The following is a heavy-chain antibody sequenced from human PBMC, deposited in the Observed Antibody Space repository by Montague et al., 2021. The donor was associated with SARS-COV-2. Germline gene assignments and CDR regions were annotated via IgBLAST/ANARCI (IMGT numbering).Heavy chain of an antibody. Sequence: CAISGDSDCVEGVSRRWVEQTSEREPQSKGGSCYRPEWCNEHAVSVNSRITINPDTSKNQLSLQVNSVTPEDTAVYYFARGADRYYFYGMDDWGQGTTVTVSS. CDR3: ARGADRYYFYGMDD. D-gene: IGHD6-19*01. CDR2: SCYRPEWCN. V-gene: IGHV6-1*01. J-gene: IGHJ6*02. CDR1: GDSDCVEGVS.